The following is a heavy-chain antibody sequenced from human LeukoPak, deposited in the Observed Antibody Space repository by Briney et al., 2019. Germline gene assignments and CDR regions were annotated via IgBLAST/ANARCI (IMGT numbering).Heavy chain of an antibody. CDR2: ISDNGGRT. V-gene: IGHV3-23*01. J-gene: IGHJ4*02. CDR1: GFTFSTYT. CDR3: AKDGPRLYYYDSSGYFDY. D-gene: IGHD3-22*01. Sequence: PGGSLRLSCAASGFTFSTYTMAWVRQAPGGGLEWVSGISDNGGRTYYADSVKGRFTISRDNSKNTLYLQMNSLRAEDTAVYYCAKDGPRLYYYDSSGYFDYWGQGTLVTVSS.